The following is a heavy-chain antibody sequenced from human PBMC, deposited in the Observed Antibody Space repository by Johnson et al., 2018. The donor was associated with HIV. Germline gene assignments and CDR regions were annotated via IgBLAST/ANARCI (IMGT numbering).Heavy chain of an antibody. CDR1: GFTFSSYA. D-gene: IGHD6-6*01. CDR3: AKGGIATRFFDI. V-gene: IGHV3-30*02. J-gene: IGHJ3*02. CDR2: IRSDGSNK. Sequence: QVQLVESGGGVVQPGRSLRLSCSASGFTFSSYAMHWVRQAPGKGLEGVAFIRSDGSNKYYADSVKGRFTISRDNSKNTLYLQMNSLRAEDTALYYCAKGGIATRFFDIWGQGTMVTVSS.